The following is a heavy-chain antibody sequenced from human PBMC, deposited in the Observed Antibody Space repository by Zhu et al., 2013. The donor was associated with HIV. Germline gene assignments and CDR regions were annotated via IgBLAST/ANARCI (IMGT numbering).Heavy chain of an antibody. D-gene: IGHD2-2*01. J-gene: IGHJ4*02. CDR2: ISAYNGNT. CDR3: ARVTGLGYCSSTSCFNPNHFDY. CDR1: GYTFTSYG. Sequence: QVQLVQSGAEVKKPGASVKVSCKASGYTFTSYGISWVRQAPGQGLEWMGWISAYNGNTNYAQKLQGRVTMTTDTSTSTAYMELRSLRSDDTAVYYCARVTGLGYCSSTSCFNPNHFDYWGQGTLVTVSS. V-gene: IGHV1-18*01.